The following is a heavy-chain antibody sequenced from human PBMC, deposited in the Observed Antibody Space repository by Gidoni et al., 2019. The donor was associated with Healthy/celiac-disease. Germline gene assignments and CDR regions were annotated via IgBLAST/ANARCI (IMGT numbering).Heavy chain of an antibody. D-gene: IGHD3-16*01. CDR3: ARDRGVTLGPTSGRHGMDV. J-gene: IGHJ6*02. Sequence: EVQLVESGGGLFKPGGSLRLSCAASGFTFSSHSMNWVRQAPGKGLEWVSSISSSSSYIYYADSVKGRFTISRDNAKNSLYLQMNSLRAEDTAVYYCARDRGVTLGPTSGRHGMDVWGQGTTVTVSS. CDR2: ISSSSSYI. V-gene: IGHV3-21*01. CDR1: GFTFSSHS.